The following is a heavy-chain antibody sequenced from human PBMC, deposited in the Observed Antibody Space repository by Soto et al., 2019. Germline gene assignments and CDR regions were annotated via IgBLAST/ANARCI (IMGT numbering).Heavy chain of an antibody. V-gene: IGHV4-30-4*01. CDR1: GGSISSGDYY. J-gene: IGHJ5*01. CDR2: IHYSGST. Sequence: QVQLQESGPGLVKPSQTLSLTCTVSGGSISSGDYYWSWIRQPPGKGLEWIGYIHYSGSTYYNPSLQSRVTKSVEASKTQFSVKLSSVTAADTAVYYCAREGGIVGATTVDSWGQGTLVTVSS. CDR3: AREGGIVGATTVDS. D-gene: IGHD1-26*01.